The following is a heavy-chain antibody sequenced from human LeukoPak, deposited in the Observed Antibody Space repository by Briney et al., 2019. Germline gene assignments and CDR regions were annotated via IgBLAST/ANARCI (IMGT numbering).Heavy chain of an antibody. Sequence: SETLSLTCAVSGGSISSSSYYWGWIRQPPGKGLEWIGSIYYSGSTYYNPSLKSRVTISLDTSKNQFSLKLSSVTAADTAVYYCARTRGATYLYYFDYWGQGTLVTVSS. CDR3: ARTRGATYLYYFDY. D-gene: IGHD1-26*01. V-gene: IGHV4-39*07. J-gene: IGHJ4*02. CDR2: IYYSGST. CDR1: GGSISSSSYY.